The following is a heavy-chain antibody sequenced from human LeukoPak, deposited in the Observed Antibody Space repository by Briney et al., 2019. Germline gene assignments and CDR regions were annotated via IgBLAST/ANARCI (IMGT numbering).Heavy chain of an antibody. V-gene: IGHV4-38-2*01. J-gene: IGHJ5*02. CDR1: GYSISSGYY. CDR2: IYHSGST. D-gene: IGHD2-2*02. Sequence: KPSETLSLTCAVSGYSISSGYYWGWIRQPPGKGLEWIGSIYHSGSTYYNPSLKSRVTISVDTSKNQFSLKLSSVTAADTAVYYCARQTAEDCSSTSCYIRNWFDPWGQGTLVTVSS. CDR3: ARQTAEDCSSTSCYIRNWFDP.